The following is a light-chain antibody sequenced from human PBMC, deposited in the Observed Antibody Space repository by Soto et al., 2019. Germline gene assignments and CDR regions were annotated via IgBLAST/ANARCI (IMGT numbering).Light chain of an antibody. CDR3: QQYDRSPRT. Sequence: EIVLTQSPGTLSLSPGKRATLSCRASQSVSSYYLAWFQHKPGQPPRLLIYGASIRATGIPDRFSGSGSGTDFTLTINRLEPEEFAVYYCQQYDRSPRTFGQGTRVEIK. J-gene: IGKJ1*01. CDR1: QSVSSYY. V-gene: IGKV3-20*01. CDR2: GAS.